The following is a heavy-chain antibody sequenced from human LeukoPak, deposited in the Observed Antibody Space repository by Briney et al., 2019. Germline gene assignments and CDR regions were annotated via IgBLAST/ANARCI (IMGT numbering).Heavy chain of an antibody. Sequence: ASVTVSCKASSYTFTSYDINWVRQATGQGLEWMGWMNPNSGNTGYAQKFQGRVTMTRNTSISTAYMELSSLRSEDTAVYYCARGLAAAAHYYFDYWGQGTLVTVSS. J-gene: IGHJ4*02. CDR2: MNPNSGNT. V-gene: IGHV1-8*01. CDR1: SYTFTSYD. D-gene: IGHD6-13*01. CDR3: ARGLAAAAHYYFDY.